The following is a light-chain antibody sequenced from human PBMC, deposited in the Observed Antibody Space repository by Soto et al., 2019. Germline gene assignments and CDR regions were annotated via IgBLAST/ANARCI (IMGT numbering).Light chain of an antibody. CDR3: ATWDDSLNGPV. CDR1: SSNFGSYT. J-gene: IGLJ2*01. CDR2: SNH. Sequence: QSVLTQPPSASGTLGQRVTISCSGSSSNFGSYTVNWYQQLPGAAPKLLIYSNHQRPSGVPDRFSGSKSGTSASLAISGLQAEDEADYFCATWDDSLNGPVFGGGTQLTVL. V-gene: IGLV1-44*01.